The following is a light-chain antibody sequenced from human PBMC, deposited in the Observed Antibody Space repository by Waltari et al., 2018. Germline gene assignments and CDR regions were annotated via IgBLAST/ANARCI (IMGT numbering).Light chain of an antibody. CDR3: GSYTGSTTWV. CDR2: DVS. V-gene: IGLV2-14*01. CDR1: TSDAGGYNS. Sequence: QSALTQPASVSGSPGQSITISCTGATSDAGGYNSVFWYQQRPGKAPKLLIFDVSNRPSGVSNRFSGSKSGKTASLTVSGLQAEDEAAYYCGSYTGSTTWVFGGGTKLTVL. J-gene: IGLJ3*02.